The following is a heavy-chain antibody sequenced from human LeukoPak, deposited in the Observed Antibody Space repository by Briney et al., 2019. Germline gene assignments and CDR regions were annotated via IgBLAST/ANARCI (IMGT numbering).Heavy chain of an antibody. CDR2: AHTSGKT. CDR1: GGSISSYY. Sequence: PSETLSLTCTVSGGSISSYYWTWIRQPAGKGLEWIGRAHTSGKTDYNPSLRSRVTMSVDTSKNQFSLKLSSVTAADTAVYYCARELGSGSYDYWGQGTLVTVSS. D-gene: IGHD3-10*01. J-gene: IGHJ4*02. CDR3: ARELGSGSYDY. V-gene: IGHV4-4*07.